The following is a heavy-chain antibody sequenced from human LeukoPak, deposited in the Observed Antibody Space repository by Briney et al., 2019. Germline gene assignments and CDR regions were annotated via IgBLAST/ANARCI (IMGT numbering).Heavy chain of an antibody. CDR1: GFTFSNYG. Sequence: GGSLRLSCAASGFTFSNYGMHWVRQAQGMGLEWVAFIQNDGSNKYYVDSARGRFTSSRDNSTHTLYLQMNSLRAEDTAVYYCVNKHTSGSYWVLDYWGQGTLVTVSS. CDR2: IQNDGSNK. V-gene: IGHV3-30*02. D-gene: IGHD3-10*01. J-gene: IGHJ4*02. CDR3: VNKHTSGSYWVLDY.